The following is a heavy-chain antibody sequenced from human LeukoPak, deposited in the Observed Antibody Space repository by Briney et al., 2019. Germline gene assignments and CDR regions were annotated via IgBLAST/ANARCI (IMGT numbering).Heavy chain of an antibody. CDR1: GDSVSSNSAA. V-gene: IGHV6-1*01. J-gene: IGHJ5*02. CDR3: ARVRSAEGPCSGGSCYKNWFDP. CDR2: TYYRSKWYN. D-gene: IGHD2-15*01. Sequence: SQTLSLTCAISGDSVSSNSAAWNWIRQSPSRGLEWLGRTYYRSKWYNDYAVSVKSQITINPDTSKSQFSLQLNSVTPEDTAVYYCARVRSAEGPCSGGSCYKNWFDPWGQGTLVTVSS.